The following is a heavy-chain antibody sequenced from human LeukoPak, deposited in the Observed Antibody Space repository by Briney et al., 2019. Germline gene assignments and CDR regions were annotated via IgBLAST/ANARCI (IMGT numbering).Heavy chain of an antibody. CDR1: GGSISSYY. V-gene: IGHV4-59*01. CDR3: ARSRGWLQDTLDY. CDR2: IYYSGST. D-gene: IGHD5-24*01. J-gene: IGHJ4*02. Sequence: SETLSLTCTVSGGSISSYYWSWIRQPPGKGLEWIGYIYYSGSTNYNPSLKSRVTISVDTSKNQFSLKLSSVTAADTAVYYCARSRGWLQDTLDYWGQGTLVTVSS.